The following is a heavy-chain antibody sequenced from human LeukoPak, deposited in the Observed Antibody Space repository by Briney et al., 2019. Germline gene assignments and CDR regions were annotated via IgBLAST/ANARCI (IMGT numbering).Heavy chain of an antibody. Sequence: PGGSLRLSCAASGFTFSSYAMSWVRQAPGKGLEWVSAISGSGGSTYYADSVKGRFTISRDNSKNTLYLQMNSLRAEDTAVYYCVKRMTTVTTWVGLEDYWGQGTLVTVSS. J-gene: IGHJ4*02. CDR1: GFTFSSYA. CDR3: VKRMTTVTTWVGLEDY. D-gene: IGHD4-17*01. V-gene: IGHV3-23*01. CDR2: ISGSGGST.